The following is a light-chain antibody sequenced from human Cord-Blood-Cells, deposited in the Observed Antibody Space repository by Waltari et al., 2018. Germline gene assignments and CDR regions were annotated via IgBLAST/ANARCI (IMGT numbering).Light chain of an antibody. J-gene: IGLJ3*02. Sequence: QSALTQPASVSGSPGQSITIYCTGTSSYVGSYNLVSWYQQNPGKAPKLMIYEGSKRPSGVSNRFSGSKSGNTASLTISGLQAEDEADYYCCSYAGSSTWVFGGGTKLTVL. CDR1: SSYVGSYNL. CDR3: CSYAGSSTWV. CDR2: EGS. V-gene: IGLV2-23*01.